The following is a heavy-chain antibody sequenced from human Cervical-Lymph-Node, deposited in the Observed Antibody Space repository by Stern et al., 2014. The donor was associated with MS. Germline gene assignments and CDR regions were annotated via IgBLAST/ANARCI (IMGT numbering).Heavy chain of an antibody. CDR1: GGTFSKFP. CDR3: ALSSQTSDRWYSLGYDL. Sequence: VQLVGSGAEVTKPGSSVKVSCKASGGTFSKFPSSCVRQAPGQGLEWMGGIFPVFGTPTYAQEFRVRGTITADVSTSTVYMELSSLRSDDTAVYYCALSSQTSDRWYSLGYDLWGQGTLVTVSS. J-gene: IGHJ5*02. D-gene: IGHD6-13*01. V-gene: IGHV1-69*01. CDR2: IFPVFGTP.